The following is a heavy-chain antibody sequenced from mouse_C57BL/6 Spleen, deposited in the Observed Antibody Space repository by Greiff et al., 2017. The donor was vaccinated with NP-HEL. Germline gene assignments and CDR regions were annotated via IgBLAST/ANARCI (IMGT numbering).Heavy chain of an antibody. CDR1: GYAFSSYW. CDR3: ARRGDYGNYGFDFDY. J-gene: IGHJ2*01. Sequence: QVQLQQSGAELVKPGASVKISCKASGYAFSSYWMNWVKQRPGKGLEWIGQIYPGDGDTNYNGKFKGKATLTADKSSSTAYMQLSSLTSEDSAVYFCARRGDYGNYGFDFDYWGKGTTLTVSS. CDR2: IYPGDGDT. V-gene: IGHV1-80*01. D-gene: IGHD2-1*01.